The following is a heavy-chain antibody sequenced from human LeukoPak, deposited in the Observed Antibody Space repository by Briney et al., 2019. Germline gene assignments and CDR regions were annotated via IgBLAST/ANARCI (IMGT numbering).Heavy chain of an antibody. V-gene: IGHV4-34*01. CDR1: GGSFSGYY. CDR2: INHSGST. Sequence: RASETLSLTCAVYGGSFSGYYWSWIRQPPGKGLEWIGEINHSGSTNYNPSLKSRVTISVDTSKNQFSRKLSSVTAADTDVYYCARGALYDYVWGSYRKTRGYNWFDPWGQGTLVTVSS. CDR3: ARGALYDYVWGSYRKTRGYNWFDP. D-gene: IGHD3-16*02. J-gene: IGHJ5*02.